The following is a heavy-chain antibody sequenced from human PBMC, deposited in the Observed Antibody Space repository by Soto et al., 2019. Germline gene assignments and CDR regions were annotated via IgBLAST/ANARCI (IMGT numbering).Heavy chain of an antibody. CDR3: ARAGSGWTRGGRRGP. Sequence: QMQLVQSGGGLVKPGGSLTLSCKASGFTFIDYYMIWVRQPPGRGLEWFSYISDSGSTIYYADSVRPRFTIFRENAAYSVYLQLDGLTVGDPAFYYWARAGSGWTRGGRRGPWGQGSLVTVSS. CDR1: GFTFIDYY. V-gene: IGHV3-11*01. J-gene: IGHJ5*02. D-gene: IGHD6-25*01. CDR2: ISDSGSTI.